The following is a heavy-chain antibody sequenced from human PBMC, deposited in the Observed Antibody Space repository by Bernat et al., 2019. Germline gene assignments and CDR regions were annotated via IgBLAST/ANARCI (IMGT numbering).Heavy chain of an antibody. V-gene: IGHV3-33*01. CDR1: GFTFSSYG. CDR2: IWYDGSNK. D-gene: IGHD6-13*01. Sequence: QVQLVESGGGVVQPGRSLRLSCAASGFTFSSYGMHWVRQAPGKGLEWVAVIWYDGSNKYYADSVKGRFTISRDNSKNTLYLQMNSLRAEDTAVYYCARGPRSSSLLWWYFDLWGRGTLVTVSS. CDR3: ARGPRSSSLLWWYFDL. J-gene: IGHJ2*01.